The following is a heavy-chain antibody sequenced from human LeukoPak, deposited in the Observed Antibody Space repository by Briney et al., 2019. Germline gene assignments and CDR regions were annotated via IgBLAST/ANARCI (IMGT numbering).Heavy chain of an antibody. CDR2: VSYSGGT. J-gene: IGHJ4*02. D-gene: IGHD3-3*01. CDR1: GASVSSHY. CDR3: ARLSTYYDFWSPLDY. Sequence: SETLSLTCTVSGASVSSHYWSWIRQPPGKGLERIGYVSYSGGTNYNPSLKSRVTISLDTSKDQFSLRLNSVTAADTAVYYCARLSTYYDFWSPLDYWGQGTLVTVSS. V-gene: IGHV4-59*02.